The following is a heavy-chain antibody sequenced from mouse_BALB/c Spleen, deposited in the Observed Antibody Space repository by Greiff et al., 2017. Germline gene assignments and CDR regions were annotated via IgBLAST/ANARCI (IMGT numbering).Heavy chain of an antibody. V-gene: IGHV3-2*02. CDR3: ARLLLRHWYFDV. CDR1: GYSITSDYA. Sequence: EVQLHQSGPGLVKPSQSLSLTCTVTGYSITSDYAWNWIRQFPGNKLEWMGYISYSGSTSYNPSLKSRISITRDTSKNQFFLQLNSVTTEDTATYYCARLLLRHWYFDVWGAGTTVTVSS. CDR2: ISYSGST. J-gene: IGHJ1*01. D-gene: IGHD1-1*01.